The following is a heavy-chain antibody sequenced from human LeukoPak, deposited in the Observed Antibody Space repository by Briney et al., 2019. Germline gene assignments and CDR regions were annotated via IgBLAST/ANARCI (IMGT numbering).Heavy chain of an antibody. CDR1: GYIFTNYW. Sequence: GESLKISCQVSGYIFTNYWIGWVRQMPGKGLESMGIIYPADSDTTYSPSFQGQVTISADKSISTAYLQWSSLKASDTAMYYCARSSIAATGNDYWGQGTLVTVSS. J-gene: IGHJ4*02. CDR3: ARSSIAATGNDY. CDR2: IYPADSDT. V-gene: IGHV5-51*01. D-gene: IGHD6-13*01.